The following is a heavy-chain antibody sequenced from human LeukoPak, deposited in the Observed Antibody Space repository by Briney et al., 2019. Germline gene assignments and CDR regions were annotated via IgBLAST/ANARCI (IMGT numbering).Heavy chain of an antibody. J-gene: IGHJ4*02. V-gene: IGHV1-69*04. CDR1: GGTFSSYA. CDR3: ARDPSPTVTTKLDY. D-gene: IGHD4-17*01. CDR2: IIPILGIA. Sequence: SVKVSCKASGGTFSSYAISWVRQAPGQGLEWMGRIIPILGIANYAQKFQGRVTITADKSTSTAYMEPSSLRSEDTAVYYCARDPSPTVTTKLDYWGQGTLVTVSS.